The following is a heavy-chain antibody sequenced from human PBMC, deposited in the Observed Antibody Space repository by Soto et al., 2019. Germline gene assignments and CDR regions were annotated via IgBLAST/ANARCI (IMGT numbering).Heavy chain of an antibody. V-gene: IGHV4-4*02. Sequence: QVQLQESGPGLVKPSGTLSLTCTVYSGSISSSNWWSWVRQPPGKGLEWIGEIYHSGSTNYNPSLKRRVTISVDKSKNPLSLKLSSVTAADTAVYYCARAQVVAAAKSCTYYYYMDVWGKGTTVTVSS. D-gene: IGHD2-2*01. CDR2: IYHSGST. J-gene: IGHJ6*03. CDR3: ARAQVVAAAKSCTYYYYMDV. CDR1: SGSISSSNW.